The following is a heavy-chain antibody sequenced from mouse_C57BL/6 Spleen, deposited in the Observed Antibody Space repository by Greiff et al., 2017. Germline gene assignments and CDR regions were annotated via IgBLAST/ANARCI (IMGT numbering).Heavy chain of an antibody. CDR1: GFPLTSYG. CDR3: ASPLDSSGYGFAY. V-gene: IGHV2-6*03. Sequence: VQRVESGPGLVAPSQSLSITCTVSGFPLTSYGVHWVRQPPGKGLEWLVVIWSDGSTTYNSALKSRLSISKDNSKSQVFLKMNSLQTDDTAMYYCASPLDSSGYGFAYWGQGTLVTVSA. D-gene: IGHD3-2*02. CDR2: IWSDGST. J-gene: IGHJ3*01.